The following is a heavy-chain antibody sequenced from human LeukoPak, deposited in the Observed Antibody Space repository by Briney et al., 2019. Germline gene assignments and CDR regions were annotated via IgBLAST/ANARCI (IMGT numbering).Heavy chain of an antibody. CDR3: ARETSSSGELDP. CDR1: GGSISSYY. D-gene: IGHD6-13*01. V-gene: IGHV4-59*01. Sequence: SETLSLTCTVSGGSISSYYWSWIRQPPGKGLEWIGYIYYSGSTNYNPSLKSRVTISVDTSKNQFSLKLSSVTAADTAVYYCARETSSSGELDPWGQGTLVTVSS. CDR2: IYYSGST. J-gene: IGHJ5*02.